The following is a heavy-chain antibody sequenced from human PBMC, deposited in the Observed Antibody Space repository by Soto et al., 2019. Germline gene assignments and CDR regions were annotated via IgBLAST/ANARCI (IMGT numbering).Heavy chain of an antibody. CDR2: IVGSDGRT. CDR1: GFSSSSYA. CDR3: AKSLAVPGRNYFDY. J-gene: IGHJ4*02. V-gene: IGHV3-23*01. D-gene: IGHD6-13*01. Sequence: PGGSLRLSCAASGFSSSSYAMSWVRQAPGEGLEWVSAIVGSDGRTYYADSVQGRFTISRDNSKSTLYLQMNSLRAEDTAVYYCAKSLAVPGRNYFDYWGQGTLVTVSS.